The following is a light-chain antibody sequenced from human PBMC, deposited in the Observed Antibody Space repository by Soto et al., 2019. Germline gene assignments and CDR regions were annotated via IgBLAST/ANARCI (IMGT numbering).Light chain of an antibody. CDR3: QQLNTFPPFFT. V-gene: IGKV1-5*01. J-gene: IGKJ3*01. CDR1: QSINAW. Sequence: DIHMTQAPSTLSASVGDRVTITCRASQSINAWLAWYQQKPGKAPKLLIYDVSTLASGVPSRFSGSASGTEFTLTISSLQPEDFATYFCQQLNTFPPFFTFGPGTKVDIK. CDR2: DVS.